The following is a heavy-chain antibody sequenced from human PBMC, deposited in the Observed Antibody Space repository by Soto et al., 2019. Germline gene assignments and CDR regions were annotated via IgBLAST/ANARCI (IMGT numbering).Heavy chain of an antibody. Sequence: TLSLTCAVYGGSFSGYYWSWIRQPPGKGLEWIGEINHSGSTNYNPSLKSRVTISVDTSKNQFSLKLSSVTAADTAVYYCARGAEYSYGLYYYYGMDVWGQGTTVTVS. CDR2: INHSGST. V-gene: IGHV4-34*01. CDR3: ARGAEYSYGLYYYYGMDV. D-gene: IGHD5-18*01. J-gene: IGHJ6*02. CDR1: GGSFSGYY.